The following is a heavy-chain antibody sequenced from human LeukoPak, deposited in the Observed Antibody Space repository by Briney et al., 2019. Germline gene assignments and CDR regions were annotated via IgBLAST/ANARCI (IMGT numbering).Heavy chain of an antibody. CDR3: AKCGNSGCHLIDY. CDR1: GFTFSNSW. CDR2: ISGRTGGT. J-gene: IGHJ4*02. Sequence: GGSLRLSCAASGFTFSNSWMSWVRQAPGKGLEWVSAISGRTGGTYYADSVKGRFTTSRDNSKSTLYLQMDSLRAEDTAVYYCAKCGNSGCHLIDYWGQGTLVTVSS. V-gene: IGHV3-23*01. D-gene: IGHD5-12*01.